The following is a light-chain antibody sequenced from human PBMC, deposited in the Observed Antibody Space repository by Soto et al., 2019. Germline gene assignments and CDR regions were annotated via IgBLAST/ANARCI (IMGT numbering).Light chain of an antibody. CDR3: CSYAGFYTSV. V-gene: IGLV2-11*01. CDR1: SSDVGGYNF. Sequence: QSALTQPRSVSGSPGQSVTISCTGTSSDVGGYNFVSWYQQHPGKAPKLMIYDVSKRPSGVPDHFSGSKSGNTASLTISGLQAEDEADYYCCSYAGFYTSVFGPGTKLTVL. CDR2: DVS. J-gene: IGLJ1*01.